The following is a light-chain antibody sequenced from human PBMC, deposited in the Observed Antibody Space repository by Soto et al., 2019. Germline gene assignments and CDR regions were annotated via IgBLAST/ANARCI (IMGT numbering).Light chain of an antibody. J-gene: IGLJ2*01. V-gene: IGLV2-14*01. CDR2: EVS. CDR1: SSDVGGYNY. CDR3: SSYTNSSTLV. Sequence: QSVLTQPASVSGSPGQSITISCTGTSSDVGGYNYVSWYQQHPGKAPKLMIYEVSNRPSGVSNRFSGSKSGNTASLTISGLQVEDGADYYCSSYTNSSTLVFGGGTKLPVL.